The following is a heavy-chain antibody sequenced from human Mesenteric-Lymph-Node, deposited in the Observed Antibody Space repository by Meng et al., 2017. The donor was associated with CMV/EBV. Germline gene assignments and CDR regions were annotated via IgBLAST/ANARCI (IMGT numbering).Heavy chain of an antibody. CDR1: GFTFSDYY. Sequence: GESLKISCAASGFTFSDYYMSWIRQAPGKGLEWVSYISSSGSTTYYADSMKGRFTISRDNAKNSLYLQMNSLRAEDTAVYYCARGRSYDFWSGDDIYYYYYGMDVWGQGTTVTVSS. V-gene: IGHV3-11*01. D-gene: IGHD3-3*01. CDR2: ISSSGSTT. J-gene: IGHJ6*02. CDR3: ARGRSYDFWSGDDIYYYYYGMDV.